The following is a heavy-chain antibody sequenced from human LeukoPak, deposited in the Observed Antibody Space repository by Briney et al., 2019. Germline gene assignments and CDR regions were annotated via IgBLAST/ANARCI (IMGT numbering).Heavy chain of an antibody. CDR2: ISYDGNSK. Sequence: PGRSLRLSCAVSGFSFRNYGMHWVRQAPGKGLEWLALISYDGNSKYYADSVKGRFTVSRDNPRNTLYLQMNSLRAEDTAVYYCAKDKWRIKAAAPFDYWGQGTLVTVSS. CDR1: GFSFRNYG. J-gene: IGHJ4*02. CDR3: AKDKWRIKAAAPFDY. D-gene: IGHD6-13*01. V-gene: IGHV3-30*18.